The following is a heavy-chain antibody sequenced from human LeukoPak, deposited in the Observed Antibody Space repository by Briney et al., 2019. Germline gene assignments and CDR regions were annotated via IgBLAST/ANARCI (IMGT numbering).Heavy chain of an antibody. V-gene: IGHV1-2*02. J-gene: IGHJ5*02. D-gene: IGHD3-3*01. CDR3: ARSHGGITIRNWFDP. CDR2: INPNSGGT. Sequence: ASVKVACKASGYTFTGYYMHWVRQAPGQGLEWMGWINPNSGGTNYAQKFQGRVTMIRDTSISTAYMELSRLRSDDTAVYYCARSHGGITIRNWFDPWGQGTLVTVSS. CDR1: GYTFTGYY.